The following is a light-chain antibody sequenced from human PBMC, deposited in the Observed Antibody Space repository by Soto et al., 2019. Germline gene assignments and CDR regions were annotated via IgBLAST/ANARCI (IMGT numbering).Light chain of an antibody. J-gene: IGLJ2*01. Sequence: QSGLTQPPSASGTPGQRVTISCSGGDSNIGTHVVNWYQQVPGTAPKLLIYSDYQRPSGVPDRFSGSKSGTSGSLAISGLQSDDEADYYCAAWDDSLNVLVFGGGTKLTVL. CDR1: DSNIGTHV. CDR3: AAWDDSLNVLV. V-gene: IGLV1-44*01. CDR2: SDY.